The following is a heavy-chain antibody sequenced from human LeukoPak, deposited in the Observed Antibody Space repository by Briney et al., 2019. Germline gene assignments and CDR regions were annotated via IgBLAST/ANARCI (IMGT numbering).Heavy chain of an antibody. V-gene: IGHV4-59*11. D-gene: IGHD2-8*01. Sequence: SETLSLTCTVSGGSISSQYWSWIRQPPGKGLEWIGYIYYSGSTNYNPSFKSRVSISVDTSKDQLSLKLTSVTAADTAVYYCARAKDDNGFYYYGMDVWGQGTTVTVSS. CDR2: IYYSGST. J-gene: IGHJ6*02. CDR1: GGSISSQY. CDR3: ARAKDDNGFYYYGMDV.